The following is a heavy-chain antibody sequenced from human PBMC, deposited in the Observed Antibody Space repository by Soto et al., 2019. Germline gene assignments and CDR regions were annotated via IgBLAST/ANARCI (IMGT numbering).Heavy chain of an antibody. Sequence: QVQLVQSGAEMKKPGASVKVSCKASGYTFTGYYIHWVRQAPGQGLEWMGWINPNNGNTNYAQKFQGRVTMTRDTSTSTAYMELSNLRFDDTAVHYCARHSGYDYVFDYWGQGTLVTVSS. D-gene: IGHD5-12*01. CDR3: ARHSGYDYVFDY. CDR1: GYTFTGYY. V-gene: IGHV1-2*02. J-gene: IGHJ4*02. CDR2: INPNNGNT.